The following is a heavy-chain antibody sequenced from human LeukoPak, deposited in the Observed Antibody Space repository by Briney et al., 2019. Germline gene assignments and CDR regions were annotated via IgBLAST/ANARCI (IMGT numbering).Heavy chain of an antibody. D-gene: IGHD2-2*03. CDR3: ARGYSHPGYCSSTSCRLPFDY. Sequence: PSETLSLTCAVYGGSFSGCYWSWIRQPPGKGLEWIGEINHSGSTNYNPSLKSRVTISVDTSKNQFSLKLSSVTAADTAVYYCARGYSHPGYCSSTSCRLPFDYWGQGTLVTVSS. J-gene: IGHJ4*02. CDR1: GGSFSGCY. CDR2: INHSGST. V-gene: IGHV4-34*01.